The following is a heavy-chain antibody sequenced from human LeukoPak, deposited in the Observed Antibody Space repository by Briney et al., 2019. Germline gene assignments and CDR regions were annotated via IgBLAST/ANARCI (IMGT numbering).Heavy chain of an antibody. J-gene: IGHJ4*02. V-gene: IGHV4-59*08. Sequence: PSETLSLTCTVSGGSIGSGYWTWIRQPPGKGLEYIGYIYYTGGTNYNPSLESRVTISVDTSKNQFSLKLSSVTAADTAPYFCAKYGNSGWVIDNWGQGTLVTVSS. CDR1: GGSIGSGY. D-gene: IGHD6-19*01. CDR3: AKYGNSGWVIDN. CDR2: IYYTGGT.